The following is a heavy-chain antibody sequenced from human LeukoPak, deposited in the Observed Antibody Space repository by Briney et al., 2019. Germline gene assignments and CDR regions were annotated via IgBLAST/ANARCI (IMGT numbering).Heavy chain of an antibody. V-gene: IGHV3-21*01. CDR3: ARGCGGDCYSPGISLDY. D-gene: IGHD2-21*02. J-gene: IGHJ4*02. Sequence: KSGGSLRLSCAASGFTFSSYSMNWVRQAPGKGLEWVSSISSSSSYIYYADPVKGRFTISRDNAKNSLYLQMNSLRAEDTAVYYCARGCGGDCYSPGISLDYWGQGTLVTVSS. CDR1: GFTFSSYS. CDR2: ISSSSSYI.